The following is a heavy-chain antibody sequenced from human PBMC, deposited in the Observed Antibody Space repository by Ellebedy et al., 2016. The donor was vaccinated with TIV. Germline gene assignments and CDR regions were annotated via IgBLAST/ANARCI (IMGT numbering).Heavy chain of an antibody. CDR1: GGSISSSSYS. CDR3: ARRGESYYYDSSGYHDY. J-gene: IGHJ4*02. D-gene: IGHD3-22*01. V-gene: IGHV4-39*01. CDR2: IYYSGCT. Sequence: SETLFLTXTVSGGSISSSSYSWGWIRQPPGKGLEWIGSIYYSGCTYYNPSLKSRVTISVDTSKNQFSLKLSSVTAADTAVYYCARRGESYYYDSSGYHDYWGQGTLVTVSS.